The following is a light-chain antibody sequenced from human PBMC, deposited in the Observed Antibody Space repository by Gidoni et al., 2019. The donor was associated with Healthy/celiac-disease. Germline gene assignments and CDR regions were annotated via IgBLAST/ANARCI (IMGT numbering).Light chain of an antibody. CDR1: QSVSSY. J-gene: IGKJ1*01. CDR2: GAS. V-gene: IGKV3-15*01. CDR3: QQYNNWPPCT. Sequence: EIVMTQSPATLSVSPGERATLPCRASQSVSSYLAWYQQKPGQAPRLLIYGASTRATGIPARFSGSGSGTEFTLTISSLQSEDFAVYYCQQYNNWPPCTFXHXTKVEIK.